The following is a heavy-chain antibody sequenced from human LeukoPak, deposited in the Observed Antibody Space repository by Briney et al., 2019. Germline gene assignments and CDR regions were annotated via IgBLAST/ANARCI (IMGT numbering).Heavy chain of an antibody. Sequence: GGSLRLSCAASGFTFTNYVMNWVRQAPGKRLEWVSSITGTADKTYDADSVKGRFTISRDNSKNTLSLQMSSLRVEDTAIYYCARRGGSRGWGAFDIWGQGTIVTVSS. J-gene: IGHJ3*02. D-gene: IGHD6-19*01. CDR2: ITGTADKT. CDR1: GFTFTNYV. V-gene: IGHV3-23*01. CDR3: ARRGGSRGWGAFDI.